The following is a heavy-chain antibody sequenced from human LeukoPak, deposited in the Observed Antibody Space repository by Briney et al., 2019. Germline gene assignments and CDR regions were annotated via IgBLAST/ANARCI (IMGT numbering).Heavy chain of an antibody. CDR3: ASGGWELVSWGAFDI. CDR2: ISRSSSTI. J-gene: IGHJ3*02. CDR1: GFTFSSYS. V-gene: IGHV3-48*02. D-gene: IGHD1-26*01. Sequence: GGSLRLSCAASGFTFSSYSMNWVRQAPGKGLEWVSYISRSSSTIYYADSVKGRFTISRDNAKNSLYLQMNSLRDEDTAVYYCASGGWELVSWGAFDIWGQGTMVTVSS.